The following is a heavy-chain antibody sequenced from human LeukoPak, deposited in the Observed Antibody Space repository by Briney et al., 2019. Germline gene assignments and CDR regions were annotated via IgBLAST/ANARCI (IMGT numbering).Heavy chain of an antibody. CDR2: IYSGGST. CDR3: ARSPGIAVACRFAFDI. D-gene: IGHD6-19*01. Sequence: GGSLRLSCAASGFTVSSNYMSWVRQAPGKGLEWVSVIYSGGSTYYADSVKGRFTISRDNSKNTLYLQMNSLRAEDTAVYYCARSPGIAVACRFAFDIWGQGTMVTVSS. CDR1: GFTVSSNY. V-gene: IGHV3-66*01. J-gene: IGHJ3*02.